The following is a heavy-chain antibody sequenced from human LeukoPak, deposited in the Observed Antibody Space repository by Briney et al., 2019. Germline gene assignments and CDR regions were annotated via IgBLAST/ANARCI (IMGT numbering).Heavy chain of an antibody. V-gene: IGHV4-34*01. CDR1: GGSFSGYY. Sequence: PSETLSLTCAVYGGSFSGYYWSWIRQPPGKGLEWIGEINHSGSTNCNPSLKSRVTISVDTSKNQFSLKLSSVTAADTAVYYCARHVYDYYGSEHADYWGQGTLVTVSS. CDR2: INHSGST. D-gene: IGHD3-10*01. J-gene: IGHJ4*02. CDR3: ARHVYDYYGSEHADY.